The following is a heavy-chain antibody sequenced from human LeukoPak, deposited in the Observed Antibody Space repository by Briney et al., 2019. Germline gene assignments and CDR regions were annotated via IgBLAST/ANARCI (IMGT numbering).Heavy chain of an antibody. CDR3: ARVDTCNWYDY. V-gene: IGHV4-31*03. Sequence: TLSLTCTVSGGSISSGGYYWSWVRQHPGKGLEWIGYIYYSGSTYHNPSLVSRLTISVDTSKNQFSLKLSSVTAADTAVYYCARVDTCNWYDYWGQGILVTVSS. J-gene: IGHJ5*01. CDR2: IYYSGST. CDR1: GGSISSGGYY. D-gene: IGHD2-2*02.